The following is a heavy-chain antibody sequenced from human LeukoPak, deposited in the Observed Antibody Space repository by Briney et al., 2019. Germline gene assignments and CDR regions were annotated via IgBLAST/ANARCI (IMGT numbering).Heavy chain of an antibody. CDR3: AKDLSSAITSALVLDV. CDR1: GFTFNNYA. V-gene: IGHV3-9*01. Sequence: GGSLRLSCLASGFTFNNYAMHWVRQAPGKGLEWVSGITWNRDNIGYGDSVKGRFTISRDNVKNALYLQMNSLRPEDTALYYCAKDLSSAITSALVLDVWGQGTTVIVSS. CDR2: ITWNRDNI. D-gene: IGHD3-22*01. J-gene: IGHJ6*02.